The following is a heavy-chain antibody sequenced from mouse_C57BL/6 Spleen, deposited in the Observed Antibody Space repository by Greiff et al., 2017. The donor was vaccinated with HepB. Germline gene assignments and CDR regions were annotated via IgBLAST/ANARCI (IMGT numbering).Heavy chain of an antibody. J-gene: IGHJ2*01. CDR3: ARAAQAHYFDY. CDR2: ISSGSSSI. CDR1: GFTFSDYG. Sequence: EVQRVESGGGLVKPGGSLKLSCAASGFTFSDYGMHWVRQAPEKGLEWVAYISSGSSSIYYADTVKGRFTISRDNAKNTLCLQMTSLRSEDTAMYYCARAAQAHYFDYWGKGTTLTVSS. D-gene: IGHD3-2*02. V-gene: IGHV5-17*01.